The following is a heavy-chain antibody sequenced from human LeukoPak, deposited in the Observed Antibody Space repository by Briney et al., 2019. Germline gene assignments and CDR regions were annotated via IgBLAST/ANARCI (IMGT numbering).Heavy chain of an antibody. Sequence: ASVNVSCKASGYTFTSYDIHWVRQATGQGLEWMGWMSPISGKTGYAQKFQGRLTMTRNTAINTAYMELSGLTSEDTAVYYCARESGDILVVPYYWGQGTLVTVSS. V-gene: IGHV1-8*01. CDR2: MSPISGKT. J-gene: IGHJ4*02. CDR1: GYTFTSYD. CDR3: ARESGDILVVPYY. D-gene: IGHD2-2*01.